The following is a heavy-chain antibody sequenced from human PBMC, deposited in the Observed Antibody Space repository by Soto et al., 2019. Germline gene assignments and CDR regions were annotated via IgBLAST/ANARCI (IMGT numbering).Heavy chain of an antibody. V-gene: IGHV4-61*08. CDR2: IHYSGNT. D-gene: IGHD5-18*01. J-gene: IGHJ4*03. Sequence: PSVTLPLTCTVSGGSVSSGGYYWTWIRQPPGKGLEWIGYIHYSGNTKYNPSLKCRVTKSVGTTKTRFSLKPTSVAAADAAVYYWAGDIRRYSRAFDYWGQETLGAVAS. CDR3: AGDIRRYSRAFDY. CDR1: GGSVSSGGYY.